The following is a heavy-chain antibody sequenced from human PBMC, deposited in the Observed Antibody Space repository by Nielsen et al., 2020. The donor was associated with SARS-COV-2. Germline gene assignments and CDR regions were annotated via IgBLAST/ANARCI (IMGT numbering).Heavy chain of an antibody. CDR3: ARDQLWSSGYMDV. D-gene: IGHD5-18*01. Sequence: SETLSPTCTVFGGSISSYYWSWIRQPPGKGLEWIGYIYYSGSTNYNPSLKSRVTISVDTSKNQFSLKLSSVTAADTAVYYCARDQLWSSGYMDVWGKGTTVTVSS. V-gene: IGHV4-59*12. CDR1: GGSISSYY. J-gene: IGHJ6*03. CDR2: IYYSGST.